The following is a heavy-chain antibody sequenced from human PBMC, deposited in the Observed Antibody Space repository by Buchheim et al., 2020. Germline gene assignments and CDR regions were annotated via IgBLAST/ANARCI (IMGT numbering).Heavy chain of an antibody. D-gene: IGHD3-10*01. Sequence: QLQLQESGPGLVKPSETLSLTCSVSGDSISSATYHWGWIRQPPGKGLEWLGSAYYSGRTYYNPSFKSRVTISIDTSKNQFSLKLTSVTASDTAVYFCSSVELATKGDAFDIWGQG. V-gene: IGHV4-39*01. J-gene: IGHJ3*02. CDR1: GDSISSATYH. CDR2: AYYSGRT. CDR3: SSVELATKGDAFDI.